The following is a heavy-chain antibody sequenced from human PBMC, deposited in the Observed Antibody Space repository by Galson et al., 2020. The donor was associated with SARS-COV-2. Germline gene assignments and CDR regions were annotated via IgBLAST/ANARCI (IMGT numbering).Heavy chain of an antibody. CDR2: INHSGST. CDR3: ARTDSSGSFDY. D-gene: IGHD3-22*01. J-gene: IGHJ4*02. Sequence: SETLSLTCAVYGGSFSGYYWSWIRQPPGKGLEWIGEINHSGSTNYNPSLKSRVTISVDTSKNQFSLKLSSVTAAGTAVYYCARTDSSGSFDYWGQGTLVTVSS. V-gene: IGHV4-34*01. CDR1: GGSFSGYY.